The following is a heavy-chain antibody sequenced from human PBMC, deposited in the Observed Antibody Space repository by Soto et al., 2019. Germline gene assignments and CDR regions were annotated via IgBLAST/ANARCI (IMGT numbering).Heavy chain of an antibody. Sequence: GGSLRLSCAASGFTFSSYAMNWVRQAPGKGLEWVTTINGGSTTYYADSVKGRFTISRDNSKNTLYLQMNGLRAEDTAVYYCAKDKDWSGVYGMDVWGQGTTVTVSS. CDR1: GFTFSSYA. CDR2: INGGSTT. V-gene: IGHV3-23*01. D-gene: IGHD3-3*01. CDR3: AKDKDWSGVYGMDV. J-gene: IGHJ6*02.